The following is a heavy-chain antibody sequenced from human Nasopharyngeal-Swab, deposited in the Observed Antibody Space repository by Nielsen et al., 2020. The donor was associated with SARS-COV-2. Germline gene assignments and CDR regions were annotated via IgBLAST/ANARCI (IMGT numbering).Heavy chain of an antibody. Sequence: GESLMISCAASGFTFSNAWMSWVRQAPGKGLEWVGRIKSKTDGGTTDYAAPVKGRFTLPRDDSKNTLYLQMNGLKTEDTAVYYCTTDSLGELVDYWGQGTLVTVSS. D-gene: IGHD1-1*01. CDR3: TTDSLGELVDY. CDR1: GFTFSNAW. CDR2: IKSKTDGGTT. V-gene: IGHV3-15*01. J-gene: IGHJ4*02.